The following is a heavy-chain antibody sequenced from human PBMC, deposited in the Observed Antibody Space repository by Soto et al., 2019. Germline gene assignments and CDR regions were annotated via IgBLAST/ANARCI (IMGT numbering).Heavy chain of an antibody. D-gene: IGHD3-16*01. CDR1: GGTFSSYA. Sequence: QVQLVQSGAEVKKPGSSVKVSCKASGGTFSSYAISWVRQAPGQGLEWMGGIIPIFGIANYAQKFQGRVTITADEATSTAYMERSSLRSEDTAVYYCATYRTTFGTGYFDYWGQGTLVTVSS. V-gene: IGHV1-69*01. CDR2: IIPIFGIA. J-gene: IGHJ4*02. CDR3: ATYRTTFGTGYFDY.